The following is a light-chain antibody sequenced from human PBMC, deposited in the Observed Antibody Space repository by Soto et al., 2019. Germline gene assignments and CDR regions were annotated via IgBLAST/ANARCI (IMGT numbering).Light chain of an antibody. CDR3: QQRSNWLT. V-gene: IGKV3-11*01. Sequence: EIVLTQSPATLSLSPGERATLSCRASQSVSGYFAWYQQKPGQAPRLLIYDASNRATGIPARFSGSGSGTDFPLTISSLDPEDFAVYYCQQRSNWLTFGGGTKVEIK. J-gene: IGKJ4*01. CDR2: DAS. CDR1: QSVSGY.